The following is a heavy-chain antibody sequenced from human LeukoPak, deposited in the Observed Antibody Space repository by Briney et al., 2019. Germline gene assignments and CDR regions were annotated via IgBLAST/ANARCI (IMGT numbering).Heavy chain of an antibody. CDR1: GFTSITNT. Sequence: GGSLSPSCPAPGFTSITNTMSWFAQAQGKGLEWVSVIYTGGSTYYADSVKGRFTISRDNSKNTLYLQMNSLRAEDTAVYYCARVRPHPIIDVWGKGTTVTVSS. CDR3: ARVRPHPIIDV. CDR2: IYTGGST. D-gene: IGHD6-6*01. J-gene: IGHJ6*03. V-gene: IGHV3-53*01.